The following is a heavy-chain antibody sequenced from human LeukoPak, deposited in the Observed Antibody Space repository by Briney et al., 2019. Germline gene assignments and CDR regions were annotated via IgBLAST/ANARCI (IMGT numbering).Heavy chain of an antibody. CDR1: GFTFRDYA. V-gene: IGHV3-74*03. D-gene: IGHD3-9*01. Sequence: GGSLRLSCAASGFTFRDYAINWVRQAPGKGLVWVARVSPEGSRTTYADSVKGRFTISRDNDRNTLYLQMNSLRVEDTAVYYCARDLDWLLFDYWGQGTLATVSS. J-gene: IGHJ4*02. CDR3: ARDLDWLLFDY. CDR2: VSPEGSRT.